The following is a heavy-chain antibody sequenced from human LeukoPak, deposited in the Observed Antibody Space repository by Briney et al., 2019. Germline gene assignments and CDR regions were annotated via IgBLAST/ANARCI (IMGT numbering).Heavy chain of an antibody. V-gene: IGHV3-48*03. J-gene: IGHJ3*02. CDR3: ARGPRKNRSGYYYVHPFDI. CDR2: ISSSGSTI. CDR1: GFTFSSYE. D-gene: IGHD3-22*01. Sequence: GGPLRLSCAASGFTFSSYEMNWVRQAPGKGLEWVSYISSSGSTIYYADSVRGRFTISRDNAKNSLYLQMNSLRAEDTAVYYCARGPRKNRSGYYYVHPFDIWGQGTMVTVSS.